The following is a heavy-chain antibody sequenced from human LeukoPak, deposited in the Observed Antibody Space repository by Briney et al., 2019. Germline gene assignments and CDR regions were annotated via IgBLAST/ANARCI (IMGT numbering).Heavy chain of an antibody. V-gene: IGHV3-33*06. D-gene: IGHD3-10*01. CDR3: AKDNEKFGDSRSDAFDI. CDR2: IWYDGNNK. CDR1: GFSVSSYG. Sequence: PGRSLRLSCAASGFSVSSYGMHWVRQAPGKGLEWVAVIWYDGNNKYYADSVKGRFTISRDNSKNRLYLQMNSLRAEDTAVYYCAKDNEKFGDSRSDAFDIWGQGTMVTVSS. J-gene: IGHJ3*02.